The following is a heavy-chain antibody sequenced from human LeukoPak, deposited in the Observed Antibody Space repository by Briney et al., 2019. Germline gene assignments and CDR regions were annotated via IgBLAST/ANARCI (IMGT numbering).Heavy chain of an antibody. CDR1: GFTFSNYP. D-gene: IGHD4-11*01. Sequence: GGSLRLSCAAFGFTFSNYPMNWVRQAPGKGLEWVSNVRPGDSARSYADSVRGRFTISRDDAKNSLYLQMNSLRDEDTAVYYCATDSHYTFDFWGLGTLVTVSS. CDR2: VRPGDSAR. CDR3: ATDSHYTFDF. J-gene: IGHJ4*02. V-gene: IGHV3-48*02.